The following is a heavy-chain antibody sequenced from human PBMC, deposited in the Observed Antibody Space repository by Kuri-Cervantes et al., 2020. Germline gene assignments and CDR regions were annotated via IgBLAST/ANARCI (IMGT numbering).Heavy chain of an antibody. J-gene: IGHJ3*02. V-gene: IGHV3-21*01. CDR1: GFTFSSYS. CDR3: ARLKGWLRRGGAFDI. CDR2: ISSSSSYI. D-gene: IGHD5-12*01. Sequence: GGSLRLSCAASGFTFSSYSMNWVRQAPGKGLEWVSSISSSSSYIYYADSVKGRFTISRDNAKNSLYLQMNSLRAEDTAVYYCARLKGWLRRGGAFDIWGQGTMVTVSS.